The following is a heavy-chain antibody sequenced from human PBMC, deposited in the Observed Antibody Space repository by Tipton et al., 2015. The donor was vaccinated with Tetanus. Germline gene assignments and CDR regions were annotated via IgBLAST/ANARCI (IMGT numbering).Heavy chain of an antibody. CDR2: VSSTSTYI. J-gene: IGHJ4*02. CDR1: GLIFSSYT. CDR3: ASGSALDY. Sequence: GSLRLSCEVSGLIFSSYTMNWVRQAPGKGLEWVSSVSSTSTYIYYADSLKGRFTISRDNANNSLYLQMNSLRAEDTAVYYCASGSALDYWGQSILVTVSS. D-gene: IGHD6-25*01. V-gene: IGHV3-21*01.